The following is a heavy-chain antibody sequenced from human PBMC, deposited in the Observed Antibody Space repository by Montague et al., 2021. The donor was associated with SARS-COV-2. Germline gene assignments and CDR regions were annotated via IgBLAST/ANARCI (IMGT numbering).Heavy chain of an antibody. D-gene: IGHD1-26*01. Sequence: SLRLSCAASGFTFTDYTMNWVRQVPGKGPEWVSGINWNGGDTGYADSVKGRFTISRDNAKNSLYLQMNSLGDEDTAFYYCARVKVGATIDYWGQGTLVTVSS. CDR1: GFTFTDYT. CDR2: INWNGGDT. J-gene: IGHJ4*02. V-gene: IGHV3-20*04. CDR3: ARVKVGATIDY.